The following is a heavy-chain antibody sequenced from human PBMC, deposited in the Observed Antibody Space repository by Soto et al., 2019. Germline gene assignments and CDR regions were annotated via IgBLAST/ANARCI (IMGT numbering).Heavy chain of an antibody. V-gene: IGHV3-7*01. CDR2: IKQDGSEK. CDR1: GFTFSSYW. D-gene: IGHD3-22*01. J-gene: IGHJ6*02. Sequence: GGSLRLSCAASGFTFSSYWMSWVRQAPGKGLEWVANIKQDGSEKYYVDSVKGRFTISRDNAKNSLYLQMNSLRAEDTAVYYCERGAYYYDSSGYFRGSYGMDVWGQGTTVTVSS. CDR3: ERGAYYYDSSGYFRGSYGMDV.